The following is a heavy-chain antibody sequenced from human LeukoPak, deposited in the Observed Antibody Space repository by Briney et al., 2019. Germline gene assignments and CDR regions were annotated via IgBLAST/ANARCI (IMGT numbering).Heavy chain of an antibody. CDR1: GGSFSGYY. J-gene: IGHJ4*02. CDR3: ARVAIGVGATSHFDY. D-gene: IGHD1-26*01. Sequence: SETLSLTCAVYGGSFSGYYWSWIRQPPGKGLEWIGEINHSGSTNYNPSLKSRVTISVDTSKNQFSLKLSSVTAADTAVHYCARVAIGVGATSHFDYWGQGTLVTVSS. CDR2: INHSGST. V-gene: IGHV4-34*01.